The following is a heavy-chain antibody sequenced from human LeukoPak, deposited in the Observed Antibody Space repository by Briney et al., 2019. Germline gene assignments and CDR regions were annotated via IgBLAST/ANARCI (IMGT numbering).Heavy chain of an antibody. J-gene: IGHJ5*02. Sequence: SETLSLTCTVSGGSISSGSYYWSWIRQPAGKGLEWIGRIYTSGSTNYNPSLKSRVTISVDTSKNQFSLKLSSVTAADTAVYYCARGMSYDFWSGYFNWFDPWGQGTLVTVSS. D-gene: IGHD3-3*01. CDR1: GGSISSGSYY. CDR3: ARGMSYDFWSGYFNWFDP. CDR2: IYTSGST. V-gene: IGHV4-61*02.